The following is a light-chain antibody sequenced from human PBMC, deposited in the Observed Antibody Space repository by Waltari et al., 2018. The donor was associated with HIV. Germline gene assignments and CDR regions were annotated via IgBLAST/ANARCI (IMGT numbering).Light chain of an antibody. Sequence: DIVMTQSPLSLPVTPGEPASISCRSSQSLLHTNGYNYLDWYLQKPGQSPQLVIYLGSNRASGVPDRFSGNGSGTDFTLKISRVEAEDVGVYYCMQALQTPLITFGPGTKLEIK. V-gene: IGKV2-28*01. CDR1: QSLLHTNGYNY. CDR2: LGS. J-gene: IGKJ3*01. CDR3: MQALQTPLIT.